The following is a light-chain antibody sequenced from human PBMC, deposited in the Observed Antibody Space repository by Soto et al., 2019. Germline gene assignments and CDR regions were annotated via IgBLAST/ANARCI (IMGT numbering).Light chain of an antibody. V-gene: IGKV3-20*01. Sequence: EIVLTQSPGTLSLSPGERATLSCRASQSITSTYLAWYQQYPGQAPRLLIYGASSRATGIPDRFGGSGSGTDFTLTISRLEPEDFAAYYCQQYGDSSWSFGQGTKV. CDR2: GAS. CDR3: QQYGDSSWS. CDR1: QSITSTY. J-gene: IGKJ1*01.